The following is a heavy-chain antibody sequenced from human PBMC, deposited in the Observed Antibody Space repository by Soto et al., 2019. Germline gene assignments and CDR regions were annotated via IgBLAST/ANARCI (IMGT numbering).Heavy chain of an antibody. CDR3: VRRVSGGGDY. Sequence: EVQLAESGGGMVQPGGSLRLSCVASGFTFSSYDMHWVRQAPGKGLEYVSSISSNGGTTYYGNSVKGRFTISRDNSKNTLYLQMGSLRAEDMAVYYCVRRVSGGGDYWGQGTLVTVSS. D-gene: IGHD3-10*01. CDR1: GFTFSSYD. V-gene: IGHV3-64*01. J-gene: IGHJ4*02. CDR2: ISSNGGTT.